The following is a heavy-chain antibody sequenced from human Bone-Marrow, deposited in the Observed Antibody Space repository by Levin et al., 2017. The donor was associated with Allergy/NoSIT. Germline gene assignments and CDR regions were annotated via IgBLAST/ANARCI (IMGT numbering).Heavy chain of an antibody. J-gene: IGHJ4*02. D-gene: IGHD3-22*01. CDR3: ARDAYYDSSGLSYFDY. CDR1: GGTFSSYA. Sequence: KISCKASGGTFSSYAISWVRQAPGQGLEWMGGIIPIFGTANYAQKFQGRVTITADESTSTAYMELSSLRSEDTAVYYCARDAYYDSSGLSYFDYWGQGTLVTVSS. CDR2: IIPIFGTA. V-gene: IGHV1-69*01.